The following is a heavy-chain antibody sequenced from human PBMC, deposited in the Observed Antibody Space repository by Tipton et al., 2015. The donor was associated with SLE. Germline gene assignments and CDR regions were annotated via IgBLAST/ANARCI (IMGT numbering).Heavy chain of an antibody. CDR3: VGGNFNYEDAVDV. CDR1: GFTLSSNW. V-gene: IGHV3-7*04. D-gene: IGHD1-7*01. CDR2: IKKDGSQK. J-gene: IGHJ3*01. Sequence: SLRLSCAASGFTLSSNWMTWVRQAPGKGLEWVANIKKDGSQKFYVDSVKGRFTISRDNAKKSLSLQMNSLRAEDTAVYYCVGGNFNYEDAVDVWGRGTMVTVSS.